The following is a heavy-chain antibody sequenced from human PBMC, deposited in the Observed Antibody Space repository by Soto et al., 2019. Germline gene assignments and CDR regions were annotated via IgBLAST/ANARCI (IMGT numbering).Heavy chain of an antibody. Sequence: EVQLVESGGGLVQSGGSLRLSCAASGFTFSSYWMHWARQDPGKGLVWVSRNKGDGSSTNYADSVKGQFTISRDNARNTLYLQMNSLGAEDTGLYYCARCAGRFYYMDVWGKGTTVTVSS. V-gene: IGHV3-74*01. CDR2: NKGDGSST. D-gene: IGHD3-10*01. CDR3: ARCAGRFYYMDV. J-gene: IGHJ6*03. CDR1: GFTFSSYW.